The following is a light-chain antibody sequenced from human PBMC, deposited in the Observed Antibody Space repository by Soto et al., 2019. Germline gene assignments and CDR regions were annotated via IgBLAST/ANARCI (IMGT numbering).Light chain of an antibody. CDR3: QQHETLIT. V-gene: IGKV3-20*01. Sequence: EIVLTQSPVTLSLSPGERATLSCRASQSLSSGYFAWYQHKPGQGPRLLIYGAFTRVTGIPDRFSGSGSGTDFTLTISRLEPEDFAVYYCQQHETLITFGQGTRLEIK. CDR2: GAF. J-gene: IGKJ5*01. CDR1: QSLSSGY.